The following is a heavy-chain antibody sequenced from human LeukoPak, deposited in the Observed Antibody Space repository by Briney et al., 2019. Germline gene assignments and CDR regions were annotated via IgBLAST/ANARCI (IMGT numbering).Heavy chain of an antibody. D-gene: IGHD1-26*01. Sequence: GGSLRLSCTASGFTFGDFALSWVRQAPGKGLEWVGFIRSKAYGGTTEYAASVKGRFTISRDDSKSIASLQMNSLKTEDTAAYYCTRVPGGSYYRLDIWGQGTMVTVSS. CDR1: GFTFGDFA. V-gene: IGHV3-49*04. CDR3: TRVPGGSYYRLDI. CDR2: IRSKAYGGTT. J-gene: IGHJ3*02.